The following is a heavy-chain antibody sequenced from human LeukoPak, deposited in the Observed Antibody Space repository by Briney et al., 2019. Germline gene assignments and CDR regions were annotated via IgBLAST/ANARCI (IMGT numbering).Heavy chain of an antibody. V-gene: IGHV3-48*03. CDR2: ISSSGSTI. Sequence: VGSLRLSCAASRFTFSSYEMNWVRQAPGKGLEWVSYISSSGSTIYYADSVKGRFTISRDNAKNSLYLQMNSLRAEDTAVYYCARTTVNAFDIWGQGTMVTLSS. CDR3: ARTTVNAFDI. CDR1: RFTFSSYE. D-gene: IGHD4-17*01. J-gene: IGHJ3*02.